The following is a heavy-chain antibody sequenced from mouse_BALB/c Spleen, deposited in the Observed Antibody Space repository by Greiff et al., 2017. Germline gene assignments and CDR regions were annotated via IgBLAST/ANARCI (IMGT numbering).Heavy chain of an antibody. CDR2: IRNKANGYTT. Sequence: EVKLMESGGGLVQPGGSLRLSCAPSGFTFTDYYMSWVRQPPGKALEWLGFIRNKANGYTTEYSASVKGRFTISRDNSQSILYLQMNTLRAEDSATYYCARDSTTVVANYAMDYWGQGTSVTVSS. J-gene: IGHJ4*01. D-gene: IGHD1-1*01. V-gene: IGHV7-3*02. CDR3: ARDSTTVVANYAMDY. CDR1: GFTFTDYY.